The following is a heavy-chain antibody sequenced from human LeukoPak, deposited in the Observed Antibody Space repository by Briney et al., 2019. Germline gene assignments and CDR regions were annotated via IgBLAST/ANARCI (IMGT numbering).Heavy chain of an antibody. CDR2: ISSNGGST. J-gene: IGHJ6*02. CDR3: ARGNRGNYYYGMDV. Sequence: GGSLRLSCAASGFTFSSYAMHWVRQAPGKGLEYVSAISSNGGSTYYADSVKGRCTISRDNSKNTLYLQMGSLRAEDMAVHYCARGNRGNYYYGMDVWGQGTTVTVSS. V-gene: IGHV3-64*02. CDR1: GFTFSSYA.